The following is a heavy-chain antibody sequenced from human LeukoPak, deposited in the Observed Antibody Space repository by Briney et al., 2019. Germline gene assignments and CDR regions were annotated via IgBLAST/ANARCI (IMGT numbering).Heavy chain of an antibody. Sequence: GGSLRLSCAVSGFTVSSNYMSWVRQAPGKGLEWGSVIYSGGNTLYADSVQGRFTISRDNSHNTLYLQMNSLRAEDTAMYYCARGMPGRVCLDYWGQGTLVTVSS. CDR1: GFTVSSNY. D-gene: IGHD2-2*01. J-gene: IGHJ4*02. CDR3: ARGMPGRVCLDY. V-gene: IGHV3-53*01. CDR2: IYSGGNT.